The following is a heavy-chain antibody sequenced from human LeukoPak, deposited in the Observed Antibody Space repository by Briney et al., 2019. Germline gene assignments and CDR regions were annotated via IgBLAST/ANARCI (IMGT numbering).Heavy chain of an antibody. CDR2: IIPIFGTA. D-gene: IGHD3-10*01. CDR3: ARYYGSGRSKMFDY. Sequence: SVKVSCKASGGTFSSYAISWVRQAPGQGLEWMGGIIPIFGTANYAQKFQGRVTMTRDTSTSTVYMELSSLRSEDTAVYYCARYYGSGRSKMFDYWGQGTLVTVSS. J-gene: IGHJ4*02. CDR1: GGTFSSYA. V-gene: IGHV1-69*05.